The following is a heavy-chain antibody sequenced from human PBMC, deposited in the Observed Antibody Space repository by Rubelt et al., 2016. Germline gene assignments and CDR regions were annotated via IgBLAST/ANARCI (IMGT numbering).Heavy chain of an antibody. CDR1: GFTFRNYA. D-gene: IGHD2-21*02. CDR2: ISNDGSNK. CDR3: ARVKYLGDGDVDY. V-gene: IGHV3-30*03. J-gene: IGHJ4*02. Sequence: QVQLVESGGGVVQPGRSLRLSCAVSGFTFRNYAMHWVRQAQGKGLEGVAVISNDGSNKYYADSVKGRFTISRDNSKNTVYLQVNTLGPVDTAVYACARVKYLGDGDVDYWGQGTLVTVS.